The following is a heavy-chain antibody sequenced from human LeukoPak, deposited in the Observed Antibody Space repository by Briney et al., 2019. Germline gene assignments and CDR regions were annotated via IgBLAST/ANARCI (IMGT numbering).Heavy chain of an antibody. Sequence: SETLSLTCTVSGGSISSGGPYWNWIRQHPGKGLEWIGYIYYSGSTYYNPSLKSRVTISVDASKNQFSLNLSSVTAADTAVYYCATSGYSSSWLGVFDYWGQGTLVTVSP. J-gene: IGHJ4*02. CDR2: IYYSGST. CDR1: GGSISSGGPY. CDR3: ATSGYSSSWLGVFDY. V-gene: IGHV4-31*03. D-gene: IGHD6-13*01.